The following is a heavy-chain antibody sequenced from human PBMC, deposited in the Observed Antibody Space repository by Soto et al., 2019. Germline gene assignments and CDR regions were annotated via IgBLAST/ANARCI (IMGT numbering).Heavy chain of an antibody. CDR3: ARDHLGIAAGDFDL. V-gene: IGHV3-21*01. CDR2: ISSGRPDI. D-gene: IGHD6-19*01. J-gene: IGHJ4*02. CDR1: GFTFSSYA. Sequence: GGSLRLSCAASGFTFSSYAMHWVRQAPGKGLEWVSSISSGRPDIFYADSVRGRFTISRDDAKKSLFLQMNSLRADDTAVYYCARDHLGIAAGDFDLWGQGTLVTVSS.